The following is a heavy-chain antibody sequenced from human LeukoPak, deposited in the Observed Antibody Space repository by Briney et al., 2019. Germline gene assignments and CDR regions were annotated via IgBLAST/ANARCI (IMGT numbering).Heavy chain of an antibody. J-gene: IGHJ4*02. CDR1: GGSISSGGYY. D-gene: IGHD6-13*01. CDR2: IYYSGNT. V-gene: IGHV4-31*03. Sequence: SQTLSLTCTVSGGSISSGGYYWSWIRQHPGKGLEWIGYIYYSGNTYYNPSLKSRVTISVDTSKNQFSLKLSSVTAADTAVYYCASGLRIAATGRDYYFDYWGQGTLVTVSS. CDR3: ASGLRIAATGRDYYFDY.